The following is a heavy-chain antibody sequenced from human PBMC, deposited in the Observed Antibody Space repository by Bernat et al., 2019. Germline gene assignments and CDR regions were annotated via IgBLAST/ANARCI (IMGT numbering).Heavy chain of an antibody. Sequence: QITLKESGPTLVKPTQTLTLTCTFSGFSLSTSGVGVGWIRQPPGKALEWLALIYWGDDKRYSPSLKSRLTITKDTSKNQVVLTMTNMDPVDTATYYCARVDTAMVTFDYWGQGTLVTVSS. V-gene: IGHV2-5*02. CDR1: GFSLSTSGVG. CDR2: IYWGDDK. CDR3: ARVDTAMVTFDY. J-gene: IGHJ4*02. D-gene: IGHD5-18*01.